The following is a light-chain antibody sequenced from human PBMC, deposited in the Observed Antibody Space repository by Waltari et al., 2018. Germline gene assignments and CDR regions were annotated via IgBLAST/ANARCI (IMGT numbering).Light chain of an antibody. CDR1: QSISDW. CDR3: QQYNSYPLT. J-gene: IGKJ4*01. V-gene: IGKV1-5*03. CDR2: KAS. Sequence: DIQMTQSPSTLSASVGDRVTITCRASQSISDWLAWYQQKPEKAPNLLIYKASSLQSGVPSSFSGSGSGTEFTLTISSLQPDDFATYYCQQYNSYPLTFGGGTKVEIK.